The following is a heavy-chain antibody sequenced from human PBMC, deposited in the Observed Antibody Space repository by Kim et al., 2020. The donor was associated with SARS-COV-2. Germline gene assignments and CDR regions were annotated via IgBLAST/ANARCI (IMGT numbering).Heavy chain of an antibody. CDR2: VYSSGSA. Sequence: SETLSLTCTVSGGSISTSNYYWGWIRQPPGRGLEWIGSVYSSGSAHYNSPLKSRVTISVDTSKNHFSLKLSSVTAADTAVYYCARLGYCSGGRCYHDYWGQGILVTVSS. CDR1: GGSISTSNYY. J-gene: IGHJ4*02. D-gene: IGHD2-15*01. CDR3: ARLGYCSGGRCYHDY. V-gene: IGHV4-39*02.